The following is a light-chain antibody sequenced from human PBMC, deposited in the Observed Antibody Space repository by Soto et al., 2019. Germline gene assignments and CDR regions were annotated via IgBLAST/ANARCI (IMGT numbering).Light chain of an antibody. Sequence: EIVLTQSPGTLSLSPGERATLSCRASQSISSNYLAWYQHKPGQAPRLLIYGASTRATAIPDRFSGSGSGTDFTLSISRLEPEDFAVYYCQQYGSSPMYTCGQGTKVDIK. CDR3: QQYGSSPMYT. CDR2: GAS. J-gene: IGKJ2*01. V-gene: IGKV3-20*01. CDR1: QSISSNY.